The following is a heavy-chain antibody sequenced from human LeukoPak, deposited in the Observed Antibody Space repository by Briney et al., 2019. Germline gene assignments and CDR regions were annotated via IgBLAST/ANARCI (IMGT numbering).Heavy chain of an antibody. CDR3: ARGERYSSGWYLLIGWFDP. CDR2: MNPNSGNT. CDR1: GYTFTSYD. D-gene: IGHD6-19*01. Sequence: ASVKVSCKASGYTFTSYDINWVRQATGQGLEWMGWMNPNSGNTGYAQKFQGRATMTRNTSISTAYMELSSLRSEDTAVYYCARGERYSSGWYLLIGWFDPWGQGTLVTVSS. V-gene: IGHV1-8*01. J-gene: IGHJ5*02.